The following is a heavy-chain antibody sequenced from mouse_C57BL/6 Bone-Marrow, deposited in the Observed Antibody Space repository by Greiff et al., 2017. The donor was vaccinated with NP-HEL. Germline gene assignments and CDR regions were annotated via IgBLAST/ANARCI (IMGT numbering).Heavy chain of an antibody. CDR2: IYPSDSET. CDR1: GYTFTSYW. CDR3: ARSPGCDWFAY. Sequence: VQLQQPGAELVRPGSSVKLSCKASGYTFTSYWMDWVKQRPGQGLEWIGNIYPSDSETHYNQKFKDKATLTVDKSSSTAYLQLSSLTSEDSAGYYCARSPGCDWFAYWGQGTLVTVSA. J-gene: IGHJ3*01. V-gene: IGHV1-61*01.